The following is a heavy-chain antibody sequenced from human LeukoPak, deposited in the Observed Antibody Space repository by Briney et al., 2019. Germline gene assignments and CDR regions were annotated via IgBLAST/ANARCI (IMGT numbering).Heavy chain of an antibody. D-gene: IGHD4-17*01. CDR1: GGTFSSYA. J-gene: IGHJ4*02. CDR3: AGEPATTTVTYPFFDY. CDR2: INPSGGST. Sequence: GASVKVSCKASGGTFSSYAISWVRQAPGQGLEWMGIINPSGGSTTYAQKFQGRVTMTRDTSTSTVYMELSSLRSEDTAVYYCAGEPATTTVTYPFFDYWGQGTLVTVSS. V-gene: IGHV1-46*01.